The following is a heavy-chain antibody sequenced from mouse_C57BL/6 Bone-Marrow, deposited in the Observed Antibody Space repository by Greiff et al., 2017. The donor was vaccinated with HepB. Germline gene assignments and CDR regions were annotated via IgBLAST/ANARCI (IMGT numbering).Heavy chain of an antibody. CDR3: ASPYGYDGGYAMDY. V-gene: IGHV1-82*01. D-gene: IGHD2-2*01. CDR1: GYAFSSSW. Sequence: QVQLQQSGPELVKPGASVKISCKASGYAFSSSWMNWVKQRPGKGLEWIGRIYPGDGDTNYNGKFKGKATLTADKSSSTAYMQLSSLTSADSAVYFCASPYGYDGGYAMDYWGQGTSVTVSS. CDR2: IYPGDGDT. J-gene: IGHJ4*01.